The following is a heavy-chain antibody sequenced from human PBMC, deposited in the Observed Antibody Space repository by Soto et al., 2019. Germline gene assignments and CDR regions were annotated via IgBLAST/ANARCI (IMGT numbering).Heavy chain of an antibody. CDR1: GFTFSSYA. J-gene: IGHJ5*02. D-gene: IGHD3-10*01. Sequence: HPGGSLRLSCAASGFTFSSYAMSWVRQAPGKGLEWVSAISGSGGSTYYADSVKGRFTISRDNSKNTLYLQMNSLRAEDTAVYYCAKDWVTMVRGVHWFDPWGQGTLVTVSS. CDR2: ISGSGGST. CDR3: AKDWVTMVRGVHWFDP. V-gene: IGHV3-23*01.